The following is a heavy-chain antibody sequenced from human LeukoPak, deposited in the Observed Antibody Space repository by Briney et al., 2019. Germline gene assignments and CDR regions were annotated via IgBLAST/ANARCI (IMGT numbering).Heavy chain of an antibody. Sequence: GASVKVSCKASGYTFTCYYMHWVRQAPGQGLEWMGRINPNSGGTNYAQKFQGRITMTRDTSISTAYMELSMLRSDDTAVYYCARESTGGYFDYWGQGTLVTVSS. CDR1: GYTFTCYY. D-gene: IGHD3-10*01. CDR2: INPNSGGT. CDR3: ARESTGGYFDY. J-gene: IGHJ4*02. V-gene: IGHV1-2*06.